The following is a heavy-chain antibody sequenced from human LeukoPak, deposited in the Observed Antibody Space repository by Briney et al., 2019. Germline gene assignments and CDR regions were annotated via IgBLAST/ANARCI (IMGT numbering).Heavy chain of an antibody. D-gene: IGHD2-15*01. CDR3: ARDASWYCDY. CDR1: VYTFTSYC. V-gene: IGHV1-18*01. Sequence: AAVNVSYKASVYTFTSYCIIWVRQAPGQALEGIGWISAYNGHTNSAQKLQGRVTMTKDTSTSTAYMELRSLRSDDTAVYYCARDASWYCDYWGQGTLVTVSS. CDR2: ISAYNGHT. J-gene: IGHJ4*02.